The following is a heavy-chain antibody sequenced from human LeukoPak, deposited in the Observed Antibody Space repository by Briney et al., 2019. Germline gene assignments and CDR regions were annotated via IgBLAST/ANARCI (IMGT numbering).Heavy chain of an antibody. J-gene: IGHJ6*03. V-gene: IGHV1-69*05. CDR1: GGTFSSYA. CDR2: IIPIFGTA. Sequence: ASVKVSCKASGGTFSSYAISWVRQAPGQGLEWMGGIIPIFGTANYAQKFQGRVTITTDESTSTAYRELSNLRSEDTAVYYCARCTGYCSSTSCLSYYYYYYMDVWGKGTTVTVSS. CDR3: ARCTGYCSSTSCLSYYYYYYMDV. D-gene: IGHD2-2*01.